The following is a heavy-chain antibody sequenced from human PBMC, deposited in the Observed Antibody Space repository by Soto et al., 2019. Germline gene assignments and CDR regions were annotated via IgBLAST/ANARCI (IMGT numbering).Heavy chain of an antibody. CDR2: IYYSGST. CDR3: AREPSI. J-gene: IGHJ4*02. Sequence: QVQLQESGPGLVKPSQTLSLTCTVSGGSINSGGYYWSWIRQHPGKGLEWIGYIYYSGSTYYNPSLXSXVXXXXDXXXXQFSLKLSXVTAADTAVYYCAREPSIWGPGTLVTVSS. CDR1: GGSINSGGYY. V-gene: IGHV4-31*03.